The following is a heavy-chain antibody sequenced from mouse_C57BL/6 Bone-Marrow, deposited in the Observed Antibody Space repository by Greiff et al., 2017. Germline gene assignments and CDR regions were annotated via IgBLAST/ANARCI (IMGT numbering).Heavy chain of an antibody. J-gene: IGHJ2*01. D-gene: IGHD2-3*01. V-gene: IGHV1-50*01. CDR3: AIDGPYYFDY. Sequence: QVQLQQPGAELVKPGASVKLSCKASGYTFTSYWMQWVKQRPGQGLEWIGEIDPTDSSTNYNQTFKGKATLTVDKSSSTAYMQLSSLTSEDSEVDYCAIDGPYYFDYWGQGTTLTVSS. CDR2: IDPTDSST. CDR1: GYTFTSYW.